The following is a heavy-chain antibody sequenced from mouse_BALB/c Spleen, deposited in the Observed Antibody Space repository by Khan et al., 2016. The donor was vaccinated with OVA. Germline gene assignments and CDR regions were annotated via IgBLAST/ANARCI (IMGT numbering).Heavy chain of an antibody. Sequence: VQLQQSGPELVKPGASVKVSCKASGYTFTDYYMKWMKQSHGKSLEWIGDINPNNGDTFYNQKFKGKATLNVDKSSNTAYTQHNSLSSEDSAVYYCARGLFDGWGAGTTVTVSS. CDR1: GYTFTDYY. CDR2: INPNNGDT. J-gene: IGHJ1*01. CDR3: ARGLFDG. V-gene: IGHV1-26*01.